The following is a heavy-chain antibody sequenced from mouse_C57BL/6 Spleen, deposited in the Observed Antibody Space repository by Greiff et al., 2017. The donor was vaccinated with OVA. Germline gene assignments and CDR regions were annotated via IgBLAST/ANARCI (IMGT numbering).Heavy chain of an antibody. V-gene: IGHV1-61*01. D-gene: IGHD1-1*01. J-gene: IGHJ3*01. Sequence: QVQLQQPGAELVRPGSSVKLSCKASGYTFTSYWMDWVKQRPGQGLEWIGNIYPSDSETHYNQKFKDKATLTVDKSSSTAYMQLSSLTSEDSAVYYCARSFFDYYGFAYWGQGTLVTVSA. CDR3: ARSFFDYYGFAY. CDR2: IYPSDSET. CDR1: GYTFTSYW.